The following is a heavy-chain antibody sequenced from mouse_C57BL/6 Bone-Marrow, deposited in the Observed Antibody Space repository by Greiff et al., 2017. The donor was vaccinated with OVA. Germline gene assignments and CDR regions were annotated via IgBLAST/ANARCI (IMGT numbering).Heavy chain of an antibody. CDR3: ASKTYYGSSQAWFAY. J-gene: IGHJ3*01. CDR1: GYTFTGYW. V-gene: IGHV1-9*01. D-gene: IGHD1-1*01. Sequence: VQLQQSGAELMKPGASVKLSCKATGYTFTGYWIEWVKQRPGHGLEWIGEILPGSGSTNHNEKFKGKATFTADTSSNTAYMQLSSLTTEDSAIYYCASKTYYGSSQAWFAYWGQGTLVTVSA. CDR2: ILPGSGST.